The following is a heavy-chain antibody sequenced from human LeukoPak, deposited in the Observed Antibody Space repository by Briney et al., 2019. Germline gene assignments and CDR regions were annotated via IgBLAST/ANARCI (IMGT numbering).Heavy chain of an antibody. D-gene: IGHD1-26*01. Sequence: GGSLRLSCAASGFTFSSYSMNWVRQAEGKGLEWVSSISSSSSYIYYADSVKGRFTISRDNAKNSLYLQMNSLRAEDTAVYYCARDRVGAPDYWGQGTLVTVSS. CDR3: ARDRVGAPDY. CDR2: ISSSSSYI. J-gene: IGHJ4*02. V-gene: IGHV3-21*01. CDR1: GFTFSSYS.